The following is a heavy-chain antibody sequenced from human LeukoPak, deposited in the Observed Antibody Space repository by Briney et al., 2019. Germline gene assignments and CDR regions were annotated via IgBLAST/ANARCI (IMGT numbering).Heavy chain of an antibody. J-gene: IGHJ4*02. CDR1: GFTVSSNY. Sequence: GGSLRLSCAASGFTVSSNYMNWVRQAPGKGLEWVPLIYGGGSTYYADSVKGRFTISRDNSKNTLYLQMNSLRAEDTAVYYCARDLASNTGWEFDYWGQGTLVTVSS. CDR2: IYGGGST. CDR3: ARDLASNTGWEFDY. D-gene: IGHD6-19*01. V-gene: IGHV3-53*01.